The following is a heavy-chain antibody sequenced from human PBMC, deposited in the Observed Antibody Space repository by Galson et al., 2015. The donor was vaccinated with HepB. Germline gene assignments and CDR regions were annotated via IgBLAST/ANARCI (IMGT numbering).Heavy chain of an antibody. CDR2: IIPIFGTA. V-gene: IGHV1-69*13. D-gene: IGHD3-22*01. CDR1: GGTFSSYA. CDR3: ARGQDYYDSSGYPH. J-gene: IGHJ4*02. Sequence: SVKVSCKASGGTFSSYAISWVRQAPGQGLEWMGGIIPIFGTANYAQKFQGRVTITADEFTSTAYMELSSLRSEDTAVYYCARGQDYYDSSGYPHWGQGTLVPVSS.